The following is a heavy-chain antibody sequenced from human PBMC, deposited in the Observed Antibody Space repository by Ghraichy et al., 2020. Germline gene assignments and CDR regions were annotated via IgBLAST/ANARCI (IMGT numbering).Heavy chain of an antibody. D-gene: IGHD3-10*01. CDR2: IYYSGCT. CDR1: GGSFSSSSGNH. CDR3: ARTYYYGSGSSNWCDP. J-gene: IGHJ5*02. Sequence: GSLRLSCSVSGGSFSSSSGNHFGWVRQPPGKGLEWIGSIYYSGCTYYTPSLKSRVTISVDTYKNQFSLKLSTATAADTAIYYCARTYYYGSGSSNWCDPRSKRTRVSVSS. V-gene: IGHV4-39*01.